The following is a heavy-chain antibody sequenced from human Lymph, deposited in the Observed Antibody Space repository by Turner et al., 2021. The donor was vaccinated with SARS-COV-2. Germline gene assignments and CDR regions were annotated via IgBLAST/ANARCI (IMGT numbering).Heavy chain of an antibody. Sequence: QVQLVQSGAEVKKPGASVKVSCKASGYTFTGYYMHWVRQAPGQGLECMGWINPNSGGTNYALKFQGRVTMTRDTSISTAYMELSRLRSDDTALYYCARSRDLQSMVRGVDPFDYWGQGTLVTVSS. CDR3: ARSRDLQSMVRGVDPFDY. CDR1: GYTFTGYY. J-gene: IGHJ4*02. CDR2: INPNSGGT. D-gene: IGHD3-10*01. V-gene: IGHV1-2*02.